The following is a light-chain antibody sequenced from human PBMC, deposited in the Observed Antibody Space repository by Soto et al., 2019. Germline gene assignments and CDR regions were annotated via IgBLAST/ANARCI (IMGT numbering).Light chain of an antibody. V-gene: IGKV3-20*01. CDR1: QSVSNNY. J-gene: IGKJ1*01. CDR3: QRYGTSPWT. Sequence: VLTQKTGTLCLSPGGRDTLTCRASQSVSNNYLAWYQQKPGQAPRLLIYGASNRATGIPDRFSGSGSGTDFTLSIRRLEHEVVAVYWCQRYGTSPWTFGRGSMVYIK. CDR2: GAS.